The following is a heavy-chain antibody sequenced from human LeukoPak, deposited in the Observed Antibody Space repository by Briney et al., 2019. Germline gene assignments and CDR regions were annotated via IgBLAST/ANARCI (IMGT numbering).Heavy chain of an antibody. V-gene: IGHV1-2*02. J-gene: IGHJ5*02. D-gene: IGHD2-2*01. Sequence: GASVKVSCKASGYTFTGYYMHWVRQAPGQGLEWMGWINPNSGGTNYAQKFQGRVTMTRDTSISTAYMELSRLRSDDTAVYYCAVSHFHVPAAHTESWFDPWGQGTLVTVSS. CDR3: AVSHFHVPAAHTESWFDP. CDR1: GYTFTGYY. CDR2: INPNSGGT.